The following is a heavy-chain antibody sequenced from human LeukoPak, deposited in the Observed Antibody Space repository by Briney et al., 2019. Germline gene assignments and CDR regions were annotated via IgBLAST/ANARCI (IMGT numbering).Heavy chain of an antibody. CDR1: GYTFTSYG. Sequence: ASVRVSCKASGYTFTSYGISWVRQAPGQGLEWMGWISAYNGNTNYAQKLQGRVTMTTDTFTSTAYMELRSLRSDDTAVYYCARDRYGDYYYYYYGMDVWGQGTTVTVSS. J-gene: IGHJ6*02. CDR3: ARDRYGDYYYYYYGMDV. CDR2: ISAYNGNT. D-gene: IGHD4-17*01. V-gene: IGHV1-18*01.